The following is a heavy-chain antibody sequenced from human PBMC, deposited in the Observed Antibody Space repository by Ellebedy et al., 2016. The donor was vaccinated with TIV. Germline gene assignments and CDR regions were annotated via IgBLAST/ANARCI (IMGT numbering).Heavy chain of an antibody. J-gene: IGHJ4*02. CDR1: GGSISSSSYY. D-gene: IGHD1-26*01. V-gene: IGHV4-39*07. Sequence: GSLRLSCAVSGGSISSSSYYWGWIRQPPGKGLEWIGSIYYSGSTNYNPSLKSRVTISVDTSKNQFSLKLSSVTAADTAVYYCASSKVEATTSLDYWGQGTLVTVSS. CDR2: IYYSGST. CDR3: ASSKVEATTSLDY.